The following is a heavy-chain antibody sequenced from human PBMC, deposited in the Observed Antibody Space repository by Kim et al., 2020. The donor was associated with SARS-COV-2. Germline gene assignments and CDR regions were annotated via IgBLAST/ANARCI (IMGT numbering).Heavy chain of an antibody. Sequence: GGSLRLSCAASGFTFSSYWMSWVRQAPGKGLEWVANIKQDGSEKYYVDSVKGRFTISRDNAKNSLYLQMNSLRAEDTAVYYCARDPSIAVAARLENDYWGQGTLVTVSS. J-gene: IGHJ4*02. CDR3: ARDPSIAVAARLENDY. CDR2: IKQDGSEK. CDR1: GFTFSSYW. D-gene: IGHD6-19*01. V-gene: IGHV3-7*01.